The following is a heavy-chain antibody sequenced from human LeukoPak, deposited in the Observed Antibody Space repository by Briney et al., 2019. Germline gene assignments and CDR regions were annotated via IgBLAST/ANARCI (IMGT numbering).Heavy chain of an antibody. CDR3: ARGASTYYDSSDYFDY. D-gene: IGHD3-22*01. CDR1: GYTFTSYG. J-gene: IGHJ4*02. Sequence: ASVKVSCKASGYTFTSYGISWVRQAPGQGLEWMGWISAYNGNTNYAQKLQGRVTMTTDTSTSTAYMELRGLRSDDTAVYYCARGASTYYDSSDYFDYRGQGTLVTVSS. V-gene: IGHV1-18*01. CDR2: ISAYNGNT.